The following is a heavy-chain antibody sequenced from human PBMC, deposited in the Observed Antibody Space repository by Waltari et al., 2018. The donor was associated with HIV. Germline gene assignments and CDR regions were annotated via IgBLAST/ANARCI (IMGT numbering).Heavy chain of an antibody. V-gene: IGHV3-7*01. CDR2: IKEDGSEK. J-gene: IGHJ3*01. CDR1: GTTISSDW. Sequence: EVQLVESGGGLVQPGGSLRLSCDATGTTISSDWMTWVRQAPGKGLEWVANIKEDGSEKWYVDSVKGRFTISRDNAKNSVYLQMNSLRAEDTAVYYCARSRSDAFDLWGQGTMVTVSS. CDR3: ARSRSDAFDL.